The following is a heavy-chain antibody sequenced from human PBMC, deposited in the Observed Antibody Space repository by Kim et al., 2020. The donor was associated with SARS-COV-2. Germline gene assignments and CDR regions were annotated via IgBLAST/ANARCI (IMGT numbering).Heavy chain of an antibody. CDR2: SP. J-gene: IGHJ4*02. Sequence: SPTSHPPLTRRATISVDTSKNQFSLKLSSVTAADTAVYYCARSPLWLPFDYWGQGTLVTVSS. V-gene: IGHV4-59*01. CDR3: ARSPLWLPFDY. D-gene: IGHD3-10*01.